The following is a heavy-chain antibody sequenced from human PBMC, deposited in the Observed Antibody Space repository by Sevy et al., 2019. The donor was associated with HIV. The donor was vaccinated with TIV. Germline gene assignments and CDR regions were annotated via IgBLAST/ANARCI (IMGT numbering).Heavy chain of an antibody. Sequence: SETLSLTCTVSGVSISGYYWSWIRQPPGKGLEWIGYIYYSGSTNYNPSLKSRVTISVDTSKNQFSLKLSSVTAADTAVYYWAGGTPLYGGNYNEGDTYYFDSGGKGPLVTVSS. J-gene: IGHJ4*02. CDR2: IYYSGST. CDR1: GVSISGYY. CDR3: AGGTPLYGGNYNEGDTYYFDS. V-gene: IGHV4-59*01. D-gene: IGHD1-26*01.